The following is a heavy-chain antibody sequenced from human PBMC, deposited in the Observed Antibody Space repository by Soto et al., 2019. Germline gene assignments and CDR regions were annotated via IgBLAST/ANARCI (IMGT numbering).Heavy chain of an antibody. CDR1: GGSISSYY. D-gene: IGHD6-13*01. J-gene: IGHJ5*02. CDR3: ARVDSSWEYFDP. V-gene: IGHV4-59*01. CDR2: IYYSGST. Sequence: SETLSLTCTVSGGSISSYYWSWIRQPPGKGLEWIGYIYYSGSTNYNPSLKSRVTISVDTSKNQFSLKLSSVTAADTAVYYCARVDSSWEYFDPWGQGTLVTVSS.